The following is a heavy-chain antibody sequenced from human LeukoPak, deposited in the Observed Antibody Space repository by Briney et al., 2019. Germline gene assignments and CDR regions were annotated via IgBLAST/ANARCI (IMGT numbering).Heavy chain of an antibody. J-gene: IGHJ4*02. Sequence: GASVKVSCKASGGTFSSYAISWVRQAPGQGLEWMGGISPIFGTANYAQKFQGRVTITADESTSTAYMELSSLRSEDTAVYYCARASGNYYDSSGYYRTPPRFDYWGQGTLVTVSS. V-gene: IGHV1-69*01. CDR1: GGTFSSYA. D-gene: IGHD3-22*01. CDR2: ISPIFGTA. CDR3: ARASGNYYDSSGYYRTPPRFDY.